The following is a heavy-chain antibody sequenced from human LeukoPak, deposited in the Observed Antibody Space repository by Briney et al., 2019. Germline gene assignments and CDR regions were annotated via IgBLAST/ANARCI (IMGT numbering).Heavy chain of an antibody. J-gene: IGHJ4*02. V-gene: IGHV3-30*03. Sequence: GGSLRLSCATSGFTFSTYGFHWFRQAPGKGLERVADMSYDGSDKDYADSVKGRFTISRDNSKNTLYLQMNSLRVEDTAVYHCARDGPAENGSPLDYWGQGTLVTVSS. D-gene: IGHD3-10*01. CDR1: GFTFSTYG. CDR2: MSYDGSDK. CDR3: ARDGPAENGSPLDY.